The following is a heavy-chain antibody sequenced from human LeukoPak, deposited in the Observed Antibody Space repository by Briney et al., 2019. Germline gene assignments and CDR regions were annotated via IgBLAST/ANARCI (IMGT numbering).Heavy chain of an antibody. CDR2: ISSSSSYI. J-gene: IGHJ6*03. Sequence: GGSLRLSCAASGFTFSSYSMNWVRQAPGKGLEWVSSISSSSSYIYYADSVKGRFTISRDNAKNSLYLQMNSLRAEDTAVYYCARDGFGVDPLLNMDVWGKGTTVTVSS. V-gene: IGHV3-21*01. CDR1: GFTFSSYS. CDR3: ARDGFGVDPLLNMDV. D-gene: IGHD3-3*01.